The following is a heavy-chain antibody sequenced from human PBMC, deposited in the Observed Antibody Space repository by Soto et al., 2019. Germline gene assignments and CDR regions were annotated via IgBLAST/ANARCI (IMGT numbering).Heavy chain of an antibody. CDR3: ERGRGYSYGFDY. CDR1: GGSISSYY. CDR2: IYYSGST. V-gene: IGHV4-59*01. Sequence: SETLSLTCTVSGGSISSYYWSWIRQPPGKGLEWIGYIYYSGSTNYNPSLKSRVTISVDTSKNQFSLKLSSVTAADTAVYYCERGRGYSYGFDYWGQGTLVTGSS. D-gene: IGHD5-18*01. J-gene: IGHJ4*02.